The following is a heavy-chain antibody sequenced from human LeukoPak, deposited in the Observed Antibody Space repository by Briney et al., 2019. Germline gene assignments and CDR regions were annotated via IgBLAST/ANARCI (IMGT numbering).Heavy chain of an antibody. V-gene: IGHV4-4*02. D-gene: IGHD1-26*01. CDR3: ARSGSSLYYYYYMDV. CDR2: IYHSGST. J-gene: IGHJ6*03. CDR1: GVSISSSNR. Sequence: PSETLSLTCDVSGVSISSSNRWSWVRQPPGKGLEWIGEIYHSGSTNYNPSLKSRVTISVDKSKNQFSLNVNSVTAADTAVYYCARSGSSLYYYYYMDVWGKGTTVTVSS.